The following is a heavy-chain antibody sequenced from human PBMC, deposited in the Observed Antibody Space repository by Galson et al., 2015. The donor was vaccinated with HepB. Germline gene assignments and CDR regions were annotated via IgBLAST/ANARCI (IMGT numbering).Heavy chain of an antibody. CDR1: GGTFSSYA. CDR3: ARVYCSSTSCPHQPKYYYYYYMDV. J-gene: IGHJ6*03. CDR2: IIPIFGTA. Sequence: SVKVSCKASGGTFSSYAISWVRQAPGQGLEWMGGIIPIFGTANYAQKFQGRVTITADESTSTAYMELSSLRSEDTAVYYCARVYCSSTSCPHQPKYYYYYYMDVWGKGTTVTVSS. D-gene: IGHD2-2*01. V-gene: IGHV1-69*13.